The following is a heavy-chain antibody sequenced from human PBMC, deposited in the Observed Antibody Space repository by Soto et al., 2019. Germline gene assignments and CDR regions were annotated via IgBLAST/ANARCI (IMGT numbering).Heavy chain of an antibody. V-gene: IGHV3-30*18. CDR3: AKDLGYCTNTCPMALDL. D-gene: IGHD2-8*01. J-gene: IGHJ3*01. CDR2: ISYDGSDE. Sequence: VQLVESGGGVVQPGRSLRLSCAASGFGFGSFAMHWVRQAPGKGLEWVALISYDGSDEYYLDSVKGRFTISRDNSKNTVDLQINSLRAEDTAVYYCAKDLGYCTNTCPMALDLWGRGTVVTVSS. CDR1: GFGFGSFA.